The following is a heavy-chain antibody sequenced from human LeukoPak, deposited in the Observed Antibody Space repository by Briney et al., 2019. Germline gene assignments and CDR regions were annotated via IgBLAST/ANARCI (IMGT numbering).Heavy chain of an antibody. CDR2: IRYDGSNK. J-gene: IGHJ4*02. Sequence: PGGSLRLSCAASGFTFSSYGMHWVRQAPGKGLEWVAFIRYDGSNKYYADSVKGRFTISRDNAENSLYLQMSSLNAEDTAVYYCAKDKATILGGMDSWGQGTLVIVSS. CDR1: GFTFSSYG. V-gene: IGHV3-30*02. D-gene: IGHD5-12*01. CDR3: AKDKATILGGMDS.